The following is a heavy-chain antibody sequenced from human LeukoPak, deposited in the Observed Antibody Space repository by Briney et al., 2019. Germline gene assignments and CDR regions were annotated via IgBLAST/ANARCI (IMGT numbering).Heavy chain of an antibody. V-gene: IGHV3-21*01. J-gene: IGHJ5*02. CDR1: GFTFSDYS. CDR2: ISSDSRHI. D-gene: IGHD6-19*01. Sequence: PGGSLRLSCAASGFTFSDYSMNWVRQAPGKGLEWVSSISSDSRHIFYADSVKGRFTISRDNARNSLFLQMNSLRVDDTADYYCARVSIVTVAGSNWFDPWGQGTLVTVSS. CDR3: ARVSIVTVAGSNWFDP.